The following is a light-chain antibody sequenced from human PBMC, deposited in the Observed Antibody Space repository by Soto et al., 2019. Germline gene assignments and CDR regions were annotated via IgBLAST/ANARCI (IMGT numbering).Light chain of an antibody. Sequence: QSALTQPPSASGSPGQSVTISCTGTSSDVGGYNYVSWYQQHPGKAPKLMIYEVTKRPSGVPDRFSASKSGNTASLTVSGLRTEDEADYYCSSYTSTTTRVFGGGTKLTVL. CDR3: SSYTSTTTRV. CDR1: SSDVGGYNY. V-gene: IGLV2-8*01. CDR2: EVT. J-gene: IGLJ3*02.